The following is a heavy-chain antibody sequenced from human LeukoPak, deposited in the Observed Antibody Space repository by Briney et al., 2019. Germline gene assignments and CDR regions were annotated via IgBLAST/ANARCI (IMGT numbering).Heavy chain of an antibody. V-gene: IGHV3-23*01. CDR1: GFSFDDYA. J-gene: IGHJ4*02. CDR2: ISGSGGST. CDR3: AKHPSSGRSGGYFEY. Sequence: PGGSLRLSCAASGFSFDDYAMHWVRQAPEKGLEWVSAISGSGGSTYYADSVKGRFTISRDNSKNTLYLQMNSLRAEDTAVYYCAKHPSSGRSGGYFEYWGQGILVTVSS. D-gene: IGHD3-22*01.